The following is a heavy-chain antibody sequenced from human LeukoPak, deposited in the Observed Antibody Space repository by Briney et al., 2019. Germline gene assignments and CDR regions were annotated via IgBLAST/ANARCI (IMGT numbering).Heavy chain of an antibody. Sequence: PLASVKVSCKASGGTFSSYAISWVRQAPGQGLEWMGGIIPIFGTANYAQKLQGRVSMTTDTSTSTAYMELRSLRYDDTAVYYCARDQGGSGYPGPFDYWGQGTLVTVSS. CDR3: ARDQGGSGYPGPFDY. CDR1: GGTFSSYA. V-gene: IGHV1-69*05. CDR2: IIPIFGTA. J-gene: IGHJ4*02. D-gene: IGHD3-22*01.